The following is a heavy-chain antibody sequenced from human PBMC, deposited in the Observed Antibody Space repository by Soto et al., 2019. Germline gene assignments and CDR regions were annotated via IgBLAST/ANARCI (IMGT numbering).Heavy chain of an antibody. J-gene: IGHJ4*02. CDR3: ARYNTAMVTFDY. CDR1: GHTFTSYY. V-gene: IGHV1-46*01. CDR2: INPSGGST. Sequence: ASVKVSCKASGHTFTSYYMHWVRQAPGQGLEWMGIINPSGGSTSYAQKFQGRVTMTRDTSTSTVYMELSSLRSEDTAVYYCARYNTAMVTFDYWGQGTLVTVSS. D-gene: IGHD5-18*01.